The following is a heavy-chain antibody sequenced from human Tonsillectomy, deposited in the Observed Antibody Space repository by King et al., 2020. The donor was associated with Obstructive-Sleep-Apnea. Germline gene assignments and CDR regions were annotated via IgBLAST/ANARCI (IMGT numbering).Heavy chain of an antibody. CDR1: GYSFTSYW. CDR3: AIHTWVSGYDYYYGMDV. D-gene: IGHD5-12*01. J-gene: IGHJ6*02. Sequence: VQLVESGAEVKKPGESLRISCKGSGYSFTSYWISWVRQMPGKGLEWMGRIDPSDSYTNYSPSFQGHVTISADKSISTAYLQWSSLKASDTAMYYCAIHTWVSGYDYYYGMDVWGQGTTVTVSS. V-gene: IGHV5-10-1*03. CDR2: IDPSDSYT.